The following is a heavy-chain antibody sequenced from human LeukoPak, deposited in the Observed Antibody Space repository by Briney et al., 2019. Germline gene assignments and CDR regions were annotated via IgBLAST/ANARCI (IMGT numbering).Heavy chain of an antibody. D-gene: IGHD3-16*01. Sequence: EASVKVSCKASGGTFSSYAISWVRQAPGQGLEWMGWISAYNGNTNYAQKLQGRVTMTTDTSTSTAYMELRSLRSDDTAVYYCARDRAGDLDYWGQGTLVTVSS. J-gene: IGHJ4*02. CDR3: ARDRAGDLDY. V-gene: IGHV1-18*01. CDR2: ISAYNGNT. CDR1: GGTFSSYA.